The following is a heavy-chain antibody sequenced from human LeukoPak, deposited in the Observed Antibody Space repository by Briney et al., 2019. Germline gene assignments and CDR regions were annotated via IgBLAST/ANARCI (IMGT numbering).Heavy chain of an antibody. CDR1: GFTFRNYG. Sequence: GGSLRLSCAASGFTFRNYGMHWVRQAPGKGLEWVALILYDGRKVYHADSVKGRFTISRDNSKNTLHLQMNSLRAEDTALYYCARDDDYGGNNLDYWGQGTLVTVSS. D-gene: IGHD4-23*01. CDR2: ILYDGRKV. CDR3: ARDDDYGGNNLDY. J-gene: IGHJ4*02. V-gene: IGHV3-30*02.